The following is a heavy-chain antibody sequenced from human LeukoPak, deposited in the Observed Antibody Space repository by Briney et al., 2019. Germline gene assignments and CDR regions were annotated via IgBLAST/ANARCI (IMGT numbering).Heavy chain of an antibody. Sequence: SETPSLTCAVYGGSFSGYYWSWIRQPPGKGLEWIGEINHSGSTNYNPSLKSRVTISVDTSKNQFSLKLSSVTAADTAVYYCARGGYSYGLSPFDYWGQGTLVTVSS. J-gene: IGHJ4*02. V-gene: IGHV4-34*01. CDR2: INHSGST. CDR3: ARGGYSYGLSPFDY. CDR1: GGSFSGYY. D-gene: IGHD5-18*01.